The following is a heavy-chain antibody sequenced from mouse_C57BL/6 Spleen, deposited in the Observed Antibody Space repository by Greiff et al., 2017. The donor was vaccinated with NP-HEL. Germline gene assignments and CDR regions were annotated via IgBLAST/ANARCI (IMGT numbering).Heavy chain of an antibody. Sequence: QVQLQQSGAELVKPGASVTLSCKASGYTFTSYWMHWVKQRPGQGLEWIGMIHPNSGSTNYNEKFKGKATLTVDKSSSTAYMQLSSLTSEDSAVYYCARYYYGSSYAMDYWGQGTSVTVSS. J-gene: IGHJ4*01. CDR3: ARYYYGSSYAMDY. V-gene: IGHV1-64*01. CDR2: IHPNSGST. D-gene: IGHD1-1*01. CDR1: GYTFTSYW.